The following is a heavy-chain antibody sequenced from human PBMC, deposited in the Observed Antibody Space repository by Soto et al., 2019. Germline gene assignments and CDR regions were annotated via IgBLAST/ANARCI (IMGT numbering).Heavy chain of an antibody. CDR1: GYTFSDYY. CDR3: ATEDDSRRTSLGRGVTRGRYYGMDV. CDR2: VDPGDGGT. Sequence: EVQLVQSGAEVQKPGATVTISCKVSGYTFSDYYMNWVRQAPGKGLEWMGLVDPGDGGTAHAERFKGRVTITADTSTDTSYRELTGLRYDDTAVYYCATEDDSRRTSLGRGVTRGRYYGMDVWGQGTTVTVSS. V-gene: IGHV1-69-2*01. D-gene: IGHD3-10*01. J-gene: IGHJ6*02.